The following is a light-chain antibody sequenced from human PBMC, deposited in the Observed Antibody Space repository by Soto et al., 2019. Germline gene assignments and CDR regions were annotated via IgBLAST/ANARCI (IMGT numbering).Light chain of an antibody. CDR2: SAS. Sequence: DIQMTQSPSSLSAPVGDRVTITCRASQSISNHLNWYQQKQGKAPKLLISSASNLQSGVPSRFSGSGSGTDFTLTISSLQPEDFATYYCQQSYSSPPTFGQGTRLE. CDR1: QSISNH. V-gene: IGKV1-39*01. J-gene: IGKJ5*01. CDR3: QQSYSSPPT.